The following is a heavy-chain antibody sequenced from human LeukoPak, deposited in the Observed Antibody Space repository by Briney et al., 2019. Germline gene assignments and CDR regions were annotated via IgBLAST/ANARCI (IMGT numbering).Heavy chain of an antibody. CDR3: ARGTSSDGNVLDP. D-gene: IGHD2-2*01. V-gene: IGHV3-33*01. J-gene: IGHJ5*02. CDR1: GFPFDKYA. CDR2: IWYDGSNK. Sequence: PGRSLRLSCTASGFPFDKYAMHWVRQAPGKGLEWVALIWYDGSNKYYVDSVKGRFTISRDNSKNTVSLEMNSLRVEDTAFYYCARGTSSDGNVLDPWGQGTQVTVSS.